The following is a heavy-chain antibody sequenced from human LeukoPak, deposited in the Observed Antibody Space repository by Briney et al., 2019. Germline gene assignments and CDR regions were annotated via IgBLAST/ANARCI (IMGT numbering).Heavy chain of an antibody. CDR2: ISNDGTRT. CDR1: GFTFSSYW. Sequence: GSLRLSCAASGFTFSSYWMHWVRQTPGKGLVWVSHISNDGTRTDYADYVKGRFTISSDNSKNTLYLQMNSLRAEDTAVYYCAERGAEVGATVAPGDYWGQGTLVTVSS. CDR3: AERGAEVGATVAPGDY. V-gene: IGHV3-74*01. J-gene: IGHJ4*02. D-gene: IGHD1-26*01.